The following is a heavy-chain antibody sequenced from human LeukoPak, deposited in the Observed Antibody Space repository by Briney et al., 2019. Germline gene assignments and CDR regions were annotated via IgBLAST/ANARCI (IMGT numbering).Heavy chain of an antibody. CDR3: ARRDYGSGSYYCDY. D-gene: IGHD3-10*01. J-gene: IGHJ4*02. Sequence: ASVRVSCKASGYTFTSYGISWVRQAPGQGLEWMGWISAYNGNTNYAQKLQGRVTMTTDTSTSTAYMELRSLRSDDTAVYYCARRDYGSGSYYCDYWGQGTLVTVSS. V-gene: IGHV1-18*01. CDR2: ISAYNGNT. CDR1: GYTFTSYG.